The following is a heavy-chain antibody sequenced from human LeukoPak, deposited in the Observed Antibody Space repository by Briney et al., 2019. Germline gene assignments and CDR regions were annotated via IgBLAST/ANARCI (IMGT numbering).Heavy chain of an antibody. J-gene: IGHJ3*02. V-gene: IGHV3-53*01. D-gene: IGHD3-22*01. CDR3: ARGHSSGHDAYEI. CDR1: GFTVRNTY. Sequence: GGSLRLSCAASGFTVRNTYMTWVRQAPGKGLEWVSVIYGGGGTDYADSVKGRFTISRDNSKNTLYLQMNSLRAEDTAVYYCARGHSSGHDAYEIWGQGTMVTVSS. CDR2: IYGGGGT.